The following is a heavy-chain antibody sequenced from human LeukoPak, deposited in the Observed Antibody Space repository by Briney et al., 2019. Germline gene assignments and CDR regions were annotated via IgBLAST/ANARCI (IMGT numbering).Heavy chain of an antibody. CDR1: GASISTTYW. CDR3: ARNLAVPGTRAFDI. CDR2: IHDSGIT. V-gene: IGHV4-4*02. D-gene: IGHD6-19*01. J-gene: IGHJ3*02. Sequence: SETLSLTCAVSGASISTTYWSSWVRQPPGKGLEWIGEIHDSGITNYNPSLESRVTISVDKSKNQFSLKLNSVTAADTAVYYCARNLAVPGTRAFDIWGQGTMVTVSS.